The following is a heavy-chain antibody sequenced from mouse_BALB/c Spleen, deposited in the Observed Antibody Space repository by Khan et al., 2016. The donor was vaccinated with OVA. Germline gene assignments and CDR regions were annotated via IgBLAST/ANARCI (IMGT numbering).Heavy chain of an antibody. Sequence: EVQLQESGPGLVKPSQSLSLTCTVTGYSITSDYAWNWIRQFPGNKLEWMGYISYSGSTTSNPSLQSRFSITRDTSQNQFFLQLNSVTTEDTATYYCAELGRGYFDYWGQGTTLTVSS. CDR2: ISYSGST. V-gene: IGHV3-2*02. J-gene: IGHJ2*01. CDR3: AELGRGYFDY. D-gene: IGHD4-1*01. CDR1: GYSITSDYA.